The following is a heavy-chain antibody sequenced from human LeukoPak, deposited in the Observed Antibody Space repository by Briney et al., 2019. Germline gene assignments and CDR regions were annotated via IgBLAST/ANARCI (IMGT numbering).Heavy chain of an antibody. CDR3: AKDREYSYVYDAFDI. Sequence: GGSLRLSCAASGFTFSSYAMSWVRQAPGKGLEWVSGMSGSGGSTYYADSVKGRFTISRDNSENTLYLQMNTLRAEDTAVYYCAKDREYSYVYDAFDIWGQGTLVTVSS. J-gene: IGHJ3*02. D-gene: IGHD3-16*01. CDR1: GFTFSSYA. V-gene: IGHV3-23*01. CDR2: MSGSGGST.